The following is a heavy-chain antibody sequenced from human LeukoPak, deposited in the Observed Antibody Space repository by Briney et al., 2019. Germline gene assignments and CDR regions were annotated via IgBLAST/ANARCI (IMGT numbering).Heavy chain of an antibody. D-gene: IGHD6-25*01. CDR1: EYTLTELS. V-gene: IGHV1-24*01. CDR3: FKFAAGPDPYYP. CDR2: FDPEDGET. J-gene: IGHJ5*02. Sequence: ASVKVSCKVSEYTLTELSMHWVRQAPGKGLEWMGGFDPEDGETIYAQKFQGRVTMTEDTSTDTAYMELNNLKSEDTAIYYCFKFAAGPDPYYPWGQGTLVPVSS.